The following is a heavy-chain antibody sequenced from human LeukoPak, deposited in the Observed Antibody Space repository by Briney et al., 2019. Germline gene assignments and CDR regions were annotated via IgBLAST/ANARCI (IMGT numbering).Heavy chain of an antibody. CDR1: GGTFSSYA. V-gene: IGHV1-69*13. J-gene: IGHJ4*02. CDR2: IIPIFGTA. CDR3: ARRADMVAHFDY. D-gene: IGHD5-12*01. Sequence: SVKVSCKASGGTFSSYAISWVRQAPGQGLEWMGGIIPIFGTANYAQKFQGRVTITADESTSTAYMELSSLRSEDTAVYYCARRADMVAHFDYWGQGTLVTVSS.